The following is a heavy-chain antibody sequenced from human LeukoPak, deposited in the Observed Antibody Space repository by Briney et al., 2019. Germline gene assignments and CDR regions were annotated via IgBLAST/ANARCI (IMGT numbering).Heavy chain of an antibody. CDR2: ISNDGFRT. D-gene: IGHD2-15*01. J-gene: IGHJ3*01. V-gene: IGHV3-23*01. CDR3: AKQKLAVIVSQGFDV. Sequence: GGSLRLSCAASGFTFSSYAMSWVRQAPGKGLEWTSGISNDGFRTFYTDAVKGRFSISRDNSKNTLHLQMNSLRVEDTATYYCAKQKLAVIVSQGFDVWGQGARVTVSS. CDR1: GFTFSSYA.